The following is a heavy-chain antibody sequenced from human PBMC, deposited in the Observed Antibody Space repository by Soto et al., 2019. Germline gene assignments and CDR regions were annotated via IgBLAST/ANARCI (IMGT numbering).Heavy chain of an antibody. J-gene: IGHJ3*02. V-gene: IGHV3-23*01. CDR1: GFTFNNYA. Sequence: LRLSCAASGFTFNNYALNWVRQAPGKGLEWVSPISGTGGSTFYAGSAKGRFTISRDNSKNTLFLQMTSLRAEDTAVYYCGKGNSKWGTGDAFDIWGQGTMVTVSS. CDR2: ISGTGGST. D-gene: IGHD7-27*01. CDR3: GKGNSKWGTGDAFDI.